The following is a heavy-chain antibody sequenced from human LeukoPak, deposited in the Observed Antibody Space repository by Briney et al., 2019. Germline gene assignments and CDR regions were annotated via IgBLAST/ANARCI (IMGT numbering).Heavy chain of an antibody. D-gene: IGHD6-13*01. CDR3: AKDPRYDSSWYWDA. Sequence: RSGGSLRLSCVASGFSFSTYAMNWVRQSPGKGLEWVSGISAHAVNTYYAESVKGRFTISRDNSKNTLYLQMNSLRDEDTAIYFCAKDPRYDSSWYWDAWGQGTLVIVSS. V-gene: IGHV3-23*01. J-gene: IGHJ4*02. CDR2: ISAHAVNT. CDR1: GFSFSTYA.